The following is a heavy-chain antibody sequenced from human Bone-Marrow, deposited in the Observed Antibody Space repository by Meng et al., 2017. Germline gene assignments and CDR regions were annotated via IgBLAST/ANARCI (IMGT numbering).Heavy chain of an antibody. V-gene: IGHV1-3*01. J-gene: IGHJ4*02. CDR3: ARSGIQLWLYY. D-gene: IGHD5-18*01. CDR2: INAGNGNT. Sequence: FGXXLKKPGASXXVSCTASGXXXSSYAMHWVRKAPGQRLEWMGWINAGNGNTKYSQKFQGRVTITRDTSASTAYMELSSLRSEDTAVYYCARSGIQLWLYYWGQGTLXTVSS. CDR1: GXXXSSYA.